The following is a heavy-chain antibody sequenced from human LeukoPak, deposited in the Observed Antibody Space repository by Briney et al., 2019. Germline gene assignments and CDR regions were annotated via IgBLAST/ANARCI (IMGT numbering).Heavy chain of an antibody. CDR2: IKQDGSEK. CDR3: ARDKMVGPTIFDY. D-gene: IGHD1-26*01. CDR1: GFTFSDYY. J-gene: IGHJ4*02. V-gene: IGHV3-7*01. Sequence: GGSLRLSCAASGFTFSDYYMSWIRQAPGKGLEWVANIKQDGSEKYYVDSVKGRFTISRDNAKNSLYLQMNSLRAEDTAVYYCARDKMVGPTIFDYWGQGTLVTVSS.